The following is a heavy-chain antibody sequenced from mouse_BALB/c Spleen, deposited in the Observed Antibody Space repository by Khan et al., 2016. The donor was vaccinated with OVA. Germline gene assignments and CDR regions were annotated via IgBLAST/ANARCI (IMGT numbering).Heavy chain of an antibody. J-gene: IGHJ3*01. V-gene: IGHV1-4*01. CDR3: ASVDPYNGNYGAWFAY. CDR2: INPSSGYS. Sequence: QVQLQQSGAELARPGASVKMSCKASGYTFTSYTIHWVKQRPGQGLEWIGYINPSSGYSNYNQKFRDKATLTADKSSSTAYMQLSSLTSEDSAVYYCASVDPYNGNYGAWFAYWGQGTLVTVSA. CDR1: GYTFTSYT. D-gene: IGHD2-10*01.